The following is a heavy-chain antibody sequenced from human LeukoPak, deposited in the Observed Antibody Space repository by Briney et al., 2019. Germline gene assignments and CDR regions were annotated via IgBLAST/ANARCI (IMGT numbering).Heavy chain of an antibody. CDR3: ARVWAYDFWSGCSDY. CDR1: GGPFSRYA. J-gene: IGHJ4*02. CDR2: IIPIFGTA. Sequence: SVYVSCKASGGPFSRYAISWVRQAPGQGLEWMGGIIPIFGTANYAQKFQGRVTITADESTSTAYMELSSLRSEDTAVYYCARVWAYDFWSGCSDYWGQGTLVTVSS. V-gene: IGHV1-69*13. D-gene: IGHD3-3*01.